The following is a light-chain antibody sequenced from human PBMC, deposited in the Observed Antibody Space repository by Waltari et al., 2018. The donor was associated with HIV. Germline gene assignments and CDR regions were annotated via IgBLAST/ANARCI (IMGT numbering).Light chain of an antibody. J-gene: IGLJ2*01. V-gene: IGLV3-10*01. CDR1: ALPKKY. CDR3: YSTDSSGNHRV. CDR2: EDS. Sequence: SYELPQPPSVSVSPGQTARIPCSGAALPKKYPYWYQQKAGQAPVRVIYEDSKRPSGIPERFAGSSSGTMATVTISGAQVEDEADYDCYSTDSSGNHRVFGGGTKLTVL.